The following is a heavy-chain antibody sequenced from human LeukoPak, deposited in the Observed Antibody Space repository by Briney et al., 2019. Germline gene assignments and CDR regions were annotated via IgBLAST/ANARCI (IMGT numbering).Heavy chain of an antibody. D-gene: IGHD3-10*01. Sequence: QSGGSLRLSCAASGFTFDDYGMSWVRQAPGKGLEWVAVVSYDGSNKYYADSVKGRFTISRDNSKNTLYLQMNSLRAEDTAVYYCARDRVRGVYYYYYMDVWGKGTTVTVSS. V-gene: IGHV3-30*03. CDR2: VSYDGSNK. CDR1: GFTFDDYG. J-gene: IGHJ6*03. CDR3: ARDRVRGVYYYYYMDV.